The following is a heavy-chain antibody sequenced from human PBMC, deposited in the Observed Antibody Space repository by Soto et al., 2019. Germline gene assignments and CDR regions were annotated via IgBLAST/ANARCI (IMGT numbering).Heavy chain of an antibody. CDR3: VRQGIGNLHGLVDV. J-gene: IGHJ6*02. D-gene: IGHD6-6*01. Sequence: VQLQQSGPGLVKPSETLSLTCSVSSVPTISHNWGCIRQTPGSGLEWIGYVYSTGGTSYNPSLHSRGNISADTSTNHISLTLTSVTAADTSVYYCVRQGIGNLHGLVDVWGPGTKVRVSS. CDR2: VYSTGGT. V-gene: IGHV4-59*08. CDR1: SVPTISHN.